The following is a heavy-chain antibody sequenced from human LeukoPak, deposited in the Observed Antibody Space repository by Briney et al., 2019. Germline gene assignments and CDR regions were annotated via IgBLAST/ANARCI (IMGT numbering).Heavy chain of an antibody. CDR3: ATYSSLNRREFQY. CDR1: GFTFSNYW. CDR2: IKTDGSEK. J-gene: IGHJ1*01. D-gene: IGHD3-22*01. V-gene: IGHV3-7*01. Sequence: GGSLRLSCEGSGFTFSNYWMGWVRQAPGKGLQWVANIKTDGSEKYYVDSVKGRFTISRDNAKNSLYLQMNSLRAEDMAVYYCATYSSLNRREFQYWGQGTLLTVSS.